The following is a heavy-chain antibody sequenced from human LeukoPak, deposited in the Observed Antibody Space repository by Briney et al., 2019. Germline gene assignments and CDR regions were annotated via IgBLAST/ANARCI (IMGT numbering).Heavy chain of an antibody. CDR2: IYSGGST. D-gene: IGHD2-21*02. CDR3: ARAAYCGGDCYSSAFDI. Sequence: GGSLRLSCAASGFTVSSNYMSWVRQAPGKGLEWVSVIYSGGSTYYADSVKGRFTISRDNSKNTLYLQMNSLRAEDTAMYYCARAAYCGGDCYSSAFDIWGQGTMVTVSS. V-gene: IGHV3-53*01. CDR1: GFTVSSNY. J-gene: IGHJ3*02.